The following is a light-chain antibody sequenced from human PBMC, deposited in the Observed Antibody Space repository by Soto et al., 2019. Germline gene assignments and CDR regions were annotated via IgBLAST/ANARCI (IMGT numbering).Light chain of an antibody. CDR2: GAS. CDR3: QKYNEWPRT. V-gene: IGKV3-15*01. CDR1: QSVRSN. Sequence: EIVLTQSPATLSVSPGERATLSCRASQSVRSNLAWYQQKPGQAPRLLIYGASTGATGIPARFTGSGYGTEFTLTISSLQSEDFGVYYCQKYNEWPRTFGNGTKVEIK. J-gene: IGKJ1*01.